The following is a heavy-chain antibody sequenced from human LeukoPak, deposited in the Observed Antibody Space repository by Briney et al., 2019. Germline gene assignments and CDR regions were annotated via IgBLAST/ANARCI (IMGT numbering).Heavy chain of an antibody. J-gene: IGHJ4*02. Sequence: PSETLSLACTDSGGSISSYYWSWIRQPPGKGLEGIWYIYYSGSTNYNPSPKSRVTISVDTSKNQFSLKLSSVTAADTAVYYCARTDVAAPFDYWGQGTLVTVSS. D-gene: IGHD5-12*01. V-gene: IGHV4-59*01. CDR3: ARTDVAAPFDY. CDR2: IYYSGST. CDR1: GGSISSYY.